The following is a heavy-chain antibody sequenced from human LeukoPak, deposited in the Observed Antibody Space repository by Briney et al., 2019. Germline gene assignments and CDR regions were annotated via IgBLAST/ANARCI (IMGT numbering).Heavy chain of an antibody. D-gene: IGHD3-16*02. Sequence: GGSLRLSCAASGFTFSSYEMNWVRQAPGKGLEWVSYISSSGSTIYYADSVKGRFTISRDNAKNSLYLQMNSLRAEDTAVYYCARLGNCVWGSYRDYYFDYWGQGTLVTVSS. J-gene: IGHJ4*02. CDR1: GFTFSSYE. CDR2: ISSSGSTI. V-gene: IGHV3-48*03. CDR3: ARLGNCVWGSYRDYYFDY.